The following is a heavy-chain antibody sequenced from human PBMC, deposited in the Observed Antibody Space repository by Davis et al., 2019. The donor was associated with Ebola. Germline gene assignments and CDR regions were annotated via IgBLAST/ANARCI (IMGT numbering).Heavy chain of an antibody. J-gene: IGHJ5*02. CDR2: ISAYNGNT. CDR3: ARDGPWWFRELNWFDP. D-gene: IGHD3-10*01. V-gene: IGHV1-18*01. Sequence: ASVKVSCKASGYTFTSYGISWVRQAPGQGLEWMGWISAYNGNTNYAQKLQGRVTMTTDTSTSTAYMELRSLRSDDTAVYYCARDGPWWFRELNWFDPWGQGTLVTVSS. CDR1: GYTFTSYG.